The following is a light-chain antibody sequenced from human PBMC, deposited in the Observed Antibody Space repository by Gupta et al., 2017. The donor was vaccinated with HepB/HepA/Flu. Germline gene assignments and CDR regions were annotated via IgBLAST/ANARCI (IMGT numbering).Light chain of an antibody. Sequence: QSALTQPASVSGSPGQAITISCTGTSSDVGAYNYVSWYQQHPGKAPKLMIYDVTNRPSGVSNRFSGSKSGTTASLTISGLQAEDEADYYCNSYTSSYTLVFGAGTKVTVL. V-gene: IGLV2-14*01. CDR3: NSYTSSYTLV. J-gene: IGLJ1*01. CDR2: DVT. CDR1: SSDVGAYNY.